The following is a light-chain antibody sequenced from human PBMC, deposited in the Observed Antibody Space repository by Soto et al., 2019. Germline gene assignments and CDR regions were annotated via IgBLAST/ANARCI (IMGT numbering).Light chain of an antibody. CDR2: GNN. J-gene: IGLJ1*01. CDR1: SSNIGTDYG. CDR3: QSYDSSLRADV. V-gene: IGLV1-40*01. Sequence: QSVLTQPPSVSGAPGQRVTISCTGSSSNIGTDYGVHWYQHLPGTAPKLLIFGNNNRPSGVPDRFSGSRSGTSASLAITGLQAEDEADYYCQSYDSSLRADVFGTGTKLTVL.